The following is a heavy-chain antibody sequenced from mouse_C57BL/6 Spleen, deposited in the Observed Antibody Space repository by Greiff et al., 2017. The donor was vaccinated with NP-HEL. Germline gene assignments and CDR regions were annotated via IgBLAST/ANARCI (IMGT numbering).Heavy chain of an antibody. J-gene: IGHJ2*01. CDR2: IDPETGGT. CDR1: GYTFTDYE. V-gene: IGHV1-15*01. CDR3: TRERDSNYVSFDY. D-gene: IGHD2-5*01. Sequence: VKLVESGAELVRPGASVTLSCKASGYTFTDYEMHWVKQTPVHGLEWIGAIDPETGGTAYNQKFKGKAILTADKSSSTAYMELRSLTSEDSAVYYCTRERDSNYVSFDYWGQGTTLTVAS.